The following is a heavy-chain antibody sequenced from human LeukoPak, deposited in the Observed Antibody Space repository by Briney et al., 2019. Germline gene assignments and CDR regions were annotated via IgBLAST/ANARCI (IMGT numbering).Heavy chain of an antibody. CDR2: INPDLGET. CDR3: ARDPPISVRWVFAI. Sequence: GASVKDSCKASGYRFTGYHIHSLRPAPGQGVAWMGCINPDLGETHSAQKFLGRGTTTGDTSLTTAYMQLRDLRAHVAAVYYCARDPPISVRWVFAIWGQGTMVIVSS. D-gene: IGHD3-9*01. J-gene: IGHJ3*02. V-gene: IGHV1-2*02. CDR1: GYRFTGYH.